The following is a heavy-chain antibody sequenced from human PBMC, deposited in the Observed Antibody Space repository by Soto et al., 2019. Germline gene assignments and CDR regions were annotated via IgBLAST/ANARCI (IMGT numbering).Heavy chain of an antibody. D-gene: IGHD4-17*01. Sequence: SVKVSCKASGGTFSSYAISWVRQAPGQGLEWMGGIIPIFGTANYAQKFQGRVTITADESTSTAYMELSSLRSEDTAVYYCASSSHSGGNGGSHWYLDLRGRGTLVTVPS. CDR3: ASSSHSGGNGGSHWYLDL. V-gene: IGHV1-69*13. J-gene: IGHJ2*01. CDR1: GGTFSSYA. CDR2: IIPIFGTA.